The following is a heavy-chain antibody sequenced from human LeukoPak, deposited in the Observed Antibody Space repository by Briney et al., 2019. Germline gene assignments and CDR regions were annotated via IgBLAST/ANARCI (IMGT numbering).Heavy chain of an antibody. Sequence: GGSLRLPCAASGFTFSSYSMNWVRQAPGTGLEWVSSISSSSSYISYADSVKCRFTISRDNAKNSLYLQMNSLRAEDTAVYYCARVDSSSSGIDYWGQGTLVTVSS. CDR3: ARVDSSSSGIDY. D-gene: IGHD6-6*01. CDR2: ISSSSSYI. J-gene: IGHJ4*02. CDR1: GFTFSSYS. V-gene: IGHV3-21*01.